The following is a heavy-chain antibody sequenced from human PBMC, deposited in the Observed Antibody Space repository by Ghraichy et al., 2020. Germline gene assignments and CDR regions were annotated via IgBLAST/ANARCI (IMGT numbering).Heavy chain of an antibody. CDR2: IVGIGAST. CDR1: GFTFKNFA. Sequence: LSLTCVASGFTFKNFAMSWVRRVPGKGLEWVSRIVGIGASTFYAESAKCRFTISRDNTKNTLYPEMNSLRAEDTGVYYFAKEPCRMTIRYFDSWGQGTLVSVSS. CDR3: AKEPCRMTIRYFDS. J-gene: IGHJ4*02. V-gene: IGHV3-23*01. D-gene: IGHD2-8*01.